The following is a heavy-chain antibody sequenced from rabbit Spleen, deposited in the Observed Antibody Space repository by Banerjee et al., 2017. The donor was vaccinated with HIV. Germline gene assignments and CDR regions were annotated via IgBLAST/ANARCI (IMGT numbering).Heavy chain of an antibody. Sequence: QEQLEESGGGLVKPEGSLTLTCKASGVSLNDKDVMCWVRQAPGKGLEWIACINTKSRDTVYASWAKGRFTISKTSSTTVTLQMTSLTAADTATFLCARDLAGREDFNLWGQGTLVTVS. D-gene: IGHD4-2*01. CDR3: ARDLAGREDFNL. CDR1: GVSLNDKDV. J-gene: IGHJ4*01. V-gene: IGHV1S45*01. CDR2: INTKSRDT.